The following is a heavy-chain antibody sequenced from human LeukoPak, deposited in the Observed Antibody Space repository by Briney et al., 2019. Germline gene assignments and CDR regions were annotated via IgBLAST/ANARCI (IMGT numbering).Heavy chain of an antibody. V-gene: IGHV3-13*01. CDR2: IGKSGDT. D-gene: IGHD5-12*01. CDR1: GFTFSADD. CDR3: ARDPSGHGLDA. J-gene: IGHJ6*02. Sequence: GGSLRLSCTASGFTFSADDMHWIRQVPGEGLEWVSAIGKSGDTHYPGSVKGRFTVSRENGRNSLYLQMNSLRAGDTAIYYCARDPSGHGLDACVQGTTVTVSS.